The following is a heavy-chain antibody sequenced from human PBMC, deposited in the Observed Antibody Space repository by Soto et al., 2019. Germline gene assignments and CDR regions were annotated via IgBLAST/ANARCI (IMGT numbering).Heavy chain of an antibody. CDR2: IIPIFGTA. Sequence: SVKVSCKASGGTFSSYAISWVRQAPGQGLEWMGGIIPIFGTANYAQKFQGRVTITADESTSTAYMELSSLRSEDTAVYYRARVPNYYYYGMDVWGQGTTVTVSS. CDR1: GGTFSSYA. J-gene: IGHJ6*02. V-gene: IGHV1-69*13. CDR3: ARVPNYYYYGMDV.